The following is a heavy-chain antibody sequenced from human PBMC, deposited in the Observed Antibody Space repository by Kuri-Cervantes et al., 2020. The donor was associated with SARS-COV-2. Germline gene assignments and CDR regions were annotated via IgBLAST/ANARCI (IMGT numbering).Heavy chain of an antibody. Sequence: GGSLRLSCAASGLPFSSYGMHWVRQAPGKGLEGVAVIGYDGSNKYYADSVKGRFTISRGNSKNTLYLQMNSLGAEDTAVYYCAKDDKYYDILTGYSRWETKTYYYYYGMDVWGQGTTVTVSS. J-gene: IGHJ6*02. CDR1: GLPFSSYG. D-gene: IGHD3-9*01. CDR3: AKDDKYYDILTGYSRWETKTYYYYYGMDV. V-gene: IGHV3-30*02. CDR2: IGYDGSNK.